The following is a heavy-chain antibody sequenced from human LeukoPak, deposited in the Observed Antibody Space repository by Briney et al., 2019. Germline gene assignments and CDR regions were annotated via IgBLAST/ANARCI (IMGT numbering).Heavy chain of an antibody. V-gene: IGHV3-7*01. J-gene: IGHJ4*02. Sequence: GGSLRLSCAASGFTFSSYWMSWVRQAPGKGLEGVANINQDGGEKYYVDSVKGRFTISRDNAENSLYLQMNSLRAEDTAVYHCATGRSCTTCYLPDYWGQGTLVTVSS. CDR2: INQDGGEK. CDR1: GFTFSSYW. D-gene: IGHD2-2*01. CDR3: ATGRSCTTCYLPDY.